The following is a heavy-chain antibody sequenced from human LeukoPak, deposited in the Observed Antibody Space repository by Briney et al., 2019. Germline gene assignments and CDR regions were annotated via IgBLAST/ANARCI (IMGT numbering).Heavy chain of an antibody. CDR2: IYYSGST. D-gene: IGHD3-10*01. V-gene: IGHV4-39*07. CDR3: ARTGTTWFGELLSPYYFDY. J-gene: IGHJ4*02. Sequence: SETLSLTCTVSGGSISSSSYYWGWIRQPPGKGLEWIGSIYYSGSTYYNPSLKSRVTISVDTSKNQFSLKLSSVTAADTAVYYCARTGTTWFGELLSPYYFDYWGQGTLVTVSS. CDR1: GGSISSSSYY.